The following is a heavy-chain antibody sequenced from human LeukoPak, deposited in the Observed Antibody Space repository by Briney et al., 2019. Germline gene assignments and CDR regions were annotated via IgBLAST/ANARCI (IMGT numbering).Heavy chain of an antibody. CDR1: GYTFTGYY. CDR3: ARATSGYYDYFDY. Sequence: ASVKVSCKASGYTFTGYYMHWVRQAPGQGLEWMGWINPNSGGTNYAQKFQGRVTMTRDTSISTAYMELSRLRSDDTAVYYCARATSGYYDYFDYWGQGTWSPSPQ. D-gene: IGHD3-22*01. CDR2: INPNSGGT. V-gene: IGHV1-2*02. J-gene: IGHJ4*02.